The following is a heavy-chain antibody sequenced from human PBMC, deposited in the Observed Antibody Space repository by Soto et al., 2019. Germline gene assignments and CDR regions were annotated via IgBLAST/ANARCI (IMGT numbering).Heavy chain of an antibody. Sequence: VSVKVSCKTSGSTFTSYGISWARPAPGQGIEWMGWISAYNGNTNYAQKLQGRVTMTTDTSTSTAYMELRSRRSADTAEYYCSRFFSMGYVWRVCGSRPQGDFD. J-gene: IGHJ3*01. D-gene: IGHD3-16*01. CDR2: ISAYNGNT. V-gene: IGHV1-18*01. CDR3: SRFFSMGYVWRVCGSRPQGDFD. CDR1: GSTFTSYG.